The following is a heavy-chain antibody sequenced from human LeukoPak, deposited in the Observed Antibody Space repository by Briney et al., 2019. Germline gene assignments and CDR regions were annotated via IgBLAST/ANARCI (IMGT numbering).Heavy chain of an antibody. CDR2: IYYSGST. J-gene: IGHJ6*03. V-gene: IGHV4-39*01. CDR3: ASLGNSYSYGSAYYYYYMDV. CDR1: GGFISSSSYY. Sequence: SETLSLTCTVSGGFISSSSYYWGWIRQPPGKGLEWIGSIYYSGSTYYNPSLRGRVTISVDTSKNQFSLKLSSVTAADTAVYYCASLGNSYSYGSAYYYYYMDVWGKGTTVTVSS. D-gene: IGHD5-18*01.